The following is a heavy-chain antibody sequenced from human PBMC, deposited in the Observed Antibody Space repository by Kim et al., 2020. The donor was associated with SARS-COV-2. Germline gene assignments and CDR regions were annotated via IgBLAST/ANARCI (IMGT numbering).Heavy chain of an antibody. D-gene: IGHD4-17*01. CDR1: GGSLSSDD. J-gene: IGHJ4*02. CDR2: IIPILEIG. CDR3: ERELHNYGDRLFYFDH. Sequence: SVKVSCKASGGSLSSDDINCVRQAPGQGLEWMGRIIPILEIGNYAQRFQRRVTITADKSPSTAYMELSSLRTEDTAVYYCERELHNYGDRLFYFDHWGQGTLVTVSS. V-gene: IGHV1-69*04.